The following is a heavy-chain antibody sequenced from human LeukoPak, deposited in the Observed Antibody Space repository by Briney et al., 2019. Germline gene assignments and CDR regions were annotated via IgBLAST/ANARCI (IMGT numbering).Heavy chain of an antibody. V-gene: IGHV1-2*02. CDR3: ARDSHFTMVRGGKTDAFGI. CDR2: INPNSGGT. CDR1: GYTFTGYY. Sequence: GASVTVSCTASGYTFTGYYMHWVRQAPGQGLEWMGWINPNSGGTNYAQKFQGRVTMTRDTSISTAYMELSRLRSDDTAVYYCARDSHFTMVRGGKTDAFGIWGQGTMVTVSS. D-gene: IGHD3-10*01. J-gene: IGHJ3*02.